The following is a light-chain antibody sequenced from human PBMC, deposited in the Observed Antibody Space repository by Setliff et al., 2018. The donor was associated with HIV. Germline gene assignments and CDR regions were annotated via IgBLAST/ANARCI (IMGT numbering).Light chain of an antibody. J-gene: IGKJ1*01. V-gene: IGKV1-12*01. CDR3: QQANSFPWT. CDR1: QYITSW. CDR2: GSS. Sequence: DTQMTQSPSSVSASVGDTVTISCRASQYITSWLAWYQQKPGGAPQLLVYGSSTLHSGVPSRFSGSGAGTDFTLTISNLQPEDFATYFCQQANSFPWTFGQGTKVDIK.